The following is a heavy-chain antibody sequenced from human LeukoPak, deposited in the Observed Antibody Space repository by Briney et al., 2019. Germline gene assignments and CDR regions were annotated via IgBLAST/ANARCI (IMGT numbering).Heavy chain of an antibody. CDR2: ISSSGSTI. J-gene: IGHJ3*02. D-gene: IGHD5-24*01. V-gene: IGHV3-11*04. CDR3: IKPVEMATMRDAFDI. Sequence: PGGSLRLSCAASGFTFSTYAMSWVRQAPGKGLEWVSYISSSGSTIYYADSVKGRFTISRDNAKNSLYLQMNSLRAEDTAVYYCIKPVEMATMRDAFDIWGQGTMVTVSS. CDR1: GFTFSTYA.